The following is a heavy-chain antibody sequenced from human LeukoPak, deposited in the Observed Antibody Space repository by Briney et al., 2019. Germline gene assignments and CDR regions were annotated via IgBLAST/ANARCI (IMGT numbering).Heavy chain of an antibody. CDR2: INPSGGST. Sequence: GASVKVSCKASGYTFTSYYMHWVRQAPGQGLEWMGIINPSGGSTSYAQKFQGRVTMTRDTSTSTVYMELSSLRSEDTAVYYCARGGTTSLLYYYYYYYMDVWGKGTTVTISS. CDR3: ARGGTTSLLYYYYYYYMDV. J-gene: IGHJ6*03. V-gene: IGHV1-46*01. CDR1: GYTFTSYY. D-gene: IGHD4-17*01.